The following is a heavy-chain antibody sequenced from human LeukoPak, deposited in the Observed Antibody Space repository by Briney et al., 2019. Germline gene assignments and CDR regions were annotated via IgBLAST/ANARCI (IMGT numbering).Heavy chain of an antibody. V-gene: IGHV3-7*01. CDR3: ASDHTVAGIVFDS. CDR1: GFTFSSHW. D-gene: IGHD6-19*01. CDR2: INQDGSEK. J-gene: IGHJ4*02. Sequence: GGSLRLSCAASGFTFSSHWVHWVRQAPGKGLEGVANINQDGSEKFYVDSVKGRCTISRDNAKNSVYLQMHRLRAEDTAVYYCASDHTVAGIVFDSWGQGALVTVSS.